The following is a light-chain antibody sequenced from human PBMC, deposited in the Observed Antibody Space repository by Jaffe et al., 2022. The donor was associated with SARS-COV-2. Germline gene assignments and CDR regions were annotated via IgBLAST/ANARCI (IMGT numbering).Light chain of an antibody. V-gene: IGKV3-15*01. CDR3: QQYNNWPRT. Sequence: EIVMTQSPATLSVSPGERATLSCRASQTISSSLAWYLQKPGQAPRLLIYDASTRATGVPARFSGSGSGTEFALTISSLQSEDFAVYYCQQYNNWPRTFGQGTKVEIK. CDR2: DAS. CDR1: QTISSS. J-gene: IGKJ1*01.